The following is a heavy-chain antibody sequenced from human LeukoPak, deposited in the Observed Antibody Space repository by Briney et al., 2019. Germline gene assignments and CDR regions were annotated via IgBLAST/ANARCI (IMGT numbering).Heavy chain of an antibody. CDR3: ASESQWELRY. V-gene: IGHV4-4*02. J-gene: IGHJ4*02. CDR2: IYHSGST. Sequence: GSLRLACAASGFRFSSYAMSWVRQAPGKGLEWIGEIYHSGSTNYNPSLKSRVTISVDKSKNQFSLKLSSVTAADTAVYYCASESQWELRYWGQGTLVTVSS. CDR1: GFRFSSYAM. D-gene: IGHD1-26*01.